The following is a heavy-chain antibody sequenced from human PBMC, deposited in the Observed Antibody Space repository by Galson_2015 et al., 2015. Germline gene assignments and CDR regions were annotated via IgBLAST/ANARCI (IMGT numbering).Heavy chain of an antibody. CDR3: ARSFAFDI. J-gene: IGHJ3*02. CDR1: GFTFSSYW. V-gene: IGHV3-7*03. CDR2: IKQDGSEK. Sequence: SLRLSCAASGFTFSSYWMSWIRQASGKGLEWVASIKQDGSEKYYVDSVKGRFTISRDNAKNSLYLQMNSLRAEDTAVYYCARSFAFDIWGQGTMVTVSS.